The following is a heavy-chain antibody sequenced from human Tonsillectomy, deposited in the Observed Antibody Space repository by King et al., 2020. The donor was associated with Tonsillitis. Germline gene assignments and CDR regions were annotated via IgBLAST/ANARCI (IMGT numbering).Heavy chain of an antibody. D-gene: IGHD2-15*01. V-gene: IGHV4-39*07. Sequence: QLQESGPGLVKPSETLSLTCTVSGGSISSSSYYWGWIRQPPGKGLEWIGSIYYSGSTYYNPSLKSRVTISVDTSKNQFSLKLSSVTAADTAVYYCARQYCSGGSGYLEDRWFDPWGQGTLVTVSS. CDR2: IYYSGST. CDR1: GGSISSSSYY. CDR3: ARQYCSGGSGYLEDRWFDP. J-gene: IGHJ5*02.